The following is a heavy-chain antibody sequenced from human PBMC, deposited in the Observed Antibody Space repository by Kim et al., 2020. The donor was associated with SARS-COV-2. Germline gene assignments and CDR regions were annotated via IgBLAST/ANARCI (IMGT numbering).Heavy chain of an antibody. J-gene: IGHJ5*02. CDR3: ARHDWVSSYSWFDP. V-gene: IGHV4-4*07. CDR1: GVSISSYY. Sequence: SETLSLTCTVSGVSISSYYWNWIRQPAGKGLEWIGRIYISGNTNYNPSLKSRVILSLDTSKNQFSLKLSSVTAADTAVYYCARHDWVSSYSWFDPWGQGTLVTVSS. CDR2: IYISGNT. D-gene: IGHD2-15*01.